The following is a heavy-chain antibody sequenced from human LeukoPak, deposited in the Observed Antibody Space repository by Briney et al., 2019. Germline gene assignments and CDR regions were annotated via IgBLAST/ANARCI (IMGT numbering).Heavy chain of an antibody. CDR3: ASFAMVGYRATDY. J-gene: IGHJ4*02. D-gene: IGHD5-18*01. CDR2: INHSGST. V-gene: IGHV4-34*01. CDR1: GGSFGGYY. Sequence: SETLSLTCAVYGGSFGGYYWSWIRQPPGKGLEWIGEINHSGSTNYNPSLKSRVTISVDTSKNQFSLKLSSVTAADTAVYYCASFAMVGYRATDYWGQGTLVTVSS.